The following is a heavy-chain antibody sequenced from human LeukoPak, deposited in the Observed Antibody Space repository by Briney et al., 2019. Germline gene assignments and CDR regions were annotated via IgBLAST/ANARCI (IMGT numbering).Heavy chain of an antibody. Sequence: PGGSLRLSCAASGLTFSSYWMHWVRQAPGKGLVWVSRINSDGSTTTYADSVKGRFTISRDNAKNTLYLQMNSLRAEDTAVYYCAREVVGFDYWGQGTLVTVSS. CDR2: INSDGSTT. CDR1: GLTFSSYW. V-gene: IGHV3-74*01. CDR3: AREVVGFDY. D-gene: IGHD2-15*01. J-gene: IGHJ4*02.